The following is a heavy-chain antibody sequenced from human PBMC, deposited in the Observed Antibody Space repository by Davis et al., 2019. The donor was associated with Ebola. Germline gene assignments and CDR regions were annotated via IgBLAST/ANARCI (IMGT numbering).Heavy chain of an antibody. CDR3: AKVGHDFWSGYKYYFDY. V-gene: IGHV3-23*01. CDR2: ISGSGGRT. Sequence: GESLKISCAASGFTFSSYAMSWVRQAPGKGLEWVSAISGSGGRTYYADSVKGRFTISRDNSKNTLYLQMNSLRAEDTALYYCAKVGHDFWSGYKYYFDYWGQGTLVTVSS. J-gene: IGHJ4*02. D-gene: IGHD3-3*01. CDR1: GFTFSSYA.